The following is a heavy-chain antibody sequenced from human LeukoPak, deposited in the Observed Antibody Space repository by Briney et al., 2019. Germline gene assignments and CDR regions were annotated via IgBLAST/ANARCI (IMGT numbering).Heavy chain of an antibody. D-gene: IGHD6-13*01. J-gene: IGHJ6*04. CDR3: ARDREQLVYYYYGMDV. CDR1: GGTFSSYA. V-gene: IGHV1-69*01. CDR2: IIPIFGTA. Sequence: ASVKVSCKASGGTFSSYAIGWVRQAPGQGLEWMGGIIPIFGTANYAQKFQGRVTITADESTSTAYMELRSLRSEDTAVYYCARDREQLVYYYYGMDVWGKGTTVTVSS.